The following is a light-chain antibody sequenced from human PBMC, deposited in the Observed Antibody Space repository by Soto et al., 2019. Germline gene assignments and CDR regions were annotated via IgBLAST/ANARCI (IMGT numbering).Light chain of an antibody. CDR2: EVT. CDR3: SSYTTVTALV. V-gene: IGLV2-14*01. Sequence: QSALTQPASVSGTPGQSITISCTGTSSDVGAYEYVCWYQQYPGKAPKMLIYEVTKRPSGVSDRFSGSKSDNTASLTISGLEAEDDANCYCSSYTTVTALVFGGGTKLTVL. J-gene: IGLJ3*02. CDR1: SSDVGAYEY.